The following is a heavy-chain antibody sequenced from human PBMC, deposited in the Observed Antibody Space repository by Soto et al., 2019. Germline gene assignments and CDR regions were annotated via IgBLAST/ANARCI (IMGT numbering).Heavy chain of an antibody. V-gene: IGHV3-23*01. Sequence: GGSLRLSCEASGFTFGNYGMTWVRQAPGKGLEWVASISGNGGETNYADSVKGRFTISRDNSKNTVYMQMNNVRVDDTATYHCAKGAAAMYNYFMDVCGKGTTVTVSS. CDR1: GFTFGNYG. CDR3: AKGAAAMYNYFMDV. D-gene: IGHD2-15*01. J-gene: IGHJ6*03. CDR2: ISGNGGET.